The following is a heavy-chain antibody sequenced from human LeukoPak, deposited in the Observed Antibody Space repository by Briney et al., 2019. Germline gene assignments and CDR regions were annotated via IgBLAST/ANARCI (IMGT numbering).Heavy chain of an antibody. CDR3: ARESEEHDYGDYFDY. CDR2: INTNTGNP. V-gene: IGHV7-4-1*02. D-gene: IGHD4-17*01. Sequence: GASVKVSCKASGYTFTSYAMNWVRQAPGQGLEWMGWINTNTGNPTYAQGFTGWFVFSLDTSVSTAYLQISSLKAEDTAVYYCARESEEHDYGDYFDYWGQGTLVTVSS. J-gene: IGHJ4*02. CDR1: GYTFTSYA.